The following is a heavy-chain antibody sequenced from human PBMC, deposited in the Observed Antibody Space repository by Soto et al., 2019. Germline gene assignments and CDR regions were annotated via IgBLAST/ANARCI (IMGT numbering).Heavy chain of an antibody. D-gene: IGHD6-19*01. CDR3: ARAAAPHSAGWHY. CDR2: IVPVYGTA. CDR1: GDTYSSYE. Sequence: QVQLVQSGAEVKKPGSSVKVSCKASGDTYSSYEINWVRQAPGLGLEWMGGIVPVYGTANYAPKFQGRVTLIADVSTGTSYREVSSLRSEESAVECAARAAAPHSAGWHYSGHGNLVTVSS. J-gene: IGHJ4*01. V-gene: IGHV1-69*12.